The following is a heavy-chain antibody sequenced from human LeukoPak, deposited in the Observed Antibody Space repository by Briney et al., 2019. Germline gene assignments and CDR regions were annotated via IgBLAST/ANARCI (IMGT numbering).Heavy chain of an antibody. V-gene: IGHV3-21*01. CDR1: GFTFSSYS. CDR3: AKDGRCSSTSCQGGAFDI. D-gene: IGHD2-2*01. J-gene: IGHJ3*02. Sequence: GGSLRLSCAASGFTFSSYSMNWVRQAPGKGLEWVSSISSSSSYIYYADSVKGRFTISRDNAKNSLYLQMNSLRAEDTAVYYCAKDGRCSSTSCQGGAFDIWGQGTMVTVSS. CDR2: ISSSSSYI.